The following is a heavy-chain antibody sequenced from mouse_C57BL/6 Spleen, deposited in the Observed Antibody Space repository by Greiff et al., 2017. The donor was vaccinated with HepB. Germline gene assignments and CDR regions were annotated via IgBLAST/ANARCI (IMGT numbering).Heavy chain of an antibody. CDR3: AKGGTVPLEDY. V-gene: IGHV2-4*01. CDR1: GFSLTSYG. D-gene: IGHD1-1*01. Sequence: VKVEESGPGLVQPSQSLSITCTVSGFSLTSYGVHWVRQPPGKGLEWLGVIWSGGSTDYNAAFISRLSISKDNSKSQVFFKMNSLQADDTAIYYCAKGGTVPLEDYWGQGTSVTVSS. CDR2: IWSGGST. J-gene: IGHJ4*01.